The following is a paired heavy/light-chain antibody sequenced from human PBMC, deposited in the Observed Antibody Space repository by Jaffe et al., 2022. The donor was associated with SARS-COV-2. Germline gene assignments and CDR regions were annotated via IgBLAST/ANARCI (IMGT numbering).Light chain of an antibody. CDR3: QHLSIYPRIT. J-gene: IGKJ5*01. CDR1: QGISNY. V-gene: IGKV1-9*01. CDR2: AAS. Sequence: DIQLTQSPSFLSASVGDRVTITCRASQGISNYLAWYQQEAGKAPKLLIYAASTLQSGVPSRFSGSGSGTEFTLTISSLQPEDFATYYCQHLSIYPRITFGQGTRLEIK.
Heavy chain of an antibody. D-gene: IGHD2-2*01. J-gene: IGHJ6*03. V-gene: IGHV1-3*01. CDR3: ARGRDYCTRTSCYEGYYYYIDV. CDR1: EYTFATQA. Sequence: QVQLVQSGAEVKKPGASVKVSCKASEYTFATQAIHWVRQAPGQRLEWLGWINAGNGNTQYSQKFQGRVTITRDTFASTAYMDLSSLRSEDTAVYYCARGRDYCTRTSCYEGYYYYIDVWGEGTTVTVSS. CDR2: INAGNGNT.